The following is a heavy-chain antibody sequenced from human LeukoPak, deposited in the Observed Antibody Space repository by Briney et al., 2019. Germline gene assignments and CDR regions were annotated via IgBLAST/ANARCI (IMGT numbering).Heavy chain of an antibody. CDR1: GGSISSYY. Sequence: PSETLSLTCTVSGGSISSYYWSWIRQPPGKGLEWIGYIYYSGSTNYNPSLKSRVTISVDTSKNQFSLKVSSVTAADTAVYYCARGEYYSGSGTLNWFDPWGQGTLVTVSS. D-gene: IGHD3-10*01. CDR3: ARGEYYSGSGTLNWFDP. J-gene: IGHJ5*02. V-gene: IGHV4-59*08. CDR2: IYYSGST.